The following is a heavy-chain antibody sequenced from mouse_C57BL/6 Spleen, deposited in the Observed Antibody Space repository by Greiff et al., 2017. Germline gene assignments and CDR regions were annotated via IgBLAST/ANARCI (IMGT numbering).Heavy chain of an antibody. Sequence: QVQLQQPGTELVKPGASVKLSCKASGYTFTSYWMHWVKQRPGQGLEWIGNINPSNGGTNYNEKFKSKPTLTVDKSSSPVYMQLSGLTSEDSAVYDCARGGTWAFYWYFYVWGTVTTVTVAS. CDR3: ARGGTWAFYWYFYV. J-gene: IGHJ1*03. V-gene: IGHV1-53*01. CDR2: INPSNGGT. CDR1: GYTFTSYW.